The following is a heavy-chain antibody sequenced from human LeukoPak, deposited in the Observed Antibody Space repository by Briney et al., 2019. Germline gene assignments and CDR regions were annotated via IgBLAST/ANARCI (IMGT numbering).Heavy chain of an antibody. CDR3: ATQRDYVWGSYRSPGY. CDR1: GFTFSDYY. D-gene: IGHD3-16*02. V-gene: IGHV3-11*01. J-gene: IGHJ4*02. Sequence: GGSLRLSCAASGFTFSDYYMSWLRQAPGKGLEWVSYISSSGSTIYYADSVKGRFTISRDNAKNSLYLQMNSLRADDTAVYYCATQRDYVWGSYRSPGYWGQGTLVTVSS. CDR2: ISSSGSTI.